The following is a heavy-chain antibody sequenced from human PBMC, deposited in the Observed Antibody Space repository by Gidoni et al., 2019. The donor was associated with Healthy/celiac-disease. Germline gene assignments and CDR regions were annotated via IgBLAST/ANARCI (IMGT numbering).Heavy chain of an antibody. Sequence: QVQLVQSGAEVKKPGASVKVSCKASGYTFTSYYMHWVRQAPGQGLGWMGLINPSGGSTSYAQKVQGRVTMTRDTSTSTVYMELSSLRSEDTAVYYCARGSISWYDYWGQGTLVTVSS. CDR2: INPSGGST. V-gene: IGHV1-46*01. J-gene: IGHJ4*02. D-gene: IGHD6-13*01. CDR3: ARGSISWYDY. CDR1: GYTFTSYY.